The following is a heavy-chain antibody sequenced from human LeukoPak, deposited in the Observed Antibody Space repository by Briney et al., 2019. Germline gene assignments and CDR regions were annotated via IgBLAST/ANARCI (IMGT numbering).Heavy chain of an antibody. CDR3: TRRSYDSGSYYDGWYFDY. V-gene: IGHV4-34*01. Sequence: SETLSLTCAVYGGSFSGYHWNWIRHAPGRGLEWIGEINHNGNTNYNPSLKGRVTISVDTSKNQFSLKLNSVTAADTAVYYCTRRSYDSGSYYDGWYFDYWGQGTLVTVSS. CDR2: INHNGNT. J-gene: IGHJ4*02. D-gene: IGHD3-10*01. CDR1: GGSFSGYH.